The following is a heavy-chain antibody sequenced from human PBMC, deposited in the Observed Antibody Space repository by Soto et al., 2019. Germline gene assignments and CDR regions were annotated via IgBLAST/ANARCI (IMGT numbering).Heavy chain of an antibody. CDR2: IKSKTDGGTT. V-gene: IGHV3-15*07. J-gene: IGHJ6*02. D-gene: IGHD1-26*01. CDR3: TTGRPRVGATSSHYYYYGMDV. Sequence: GGSLRLSCAASGFTFSNAWMNWVRQAPGKGLEWVGRIKSKTDGGTTDYAAPVKGRFTISRDDSKNTLYLQMNSLKTEDTAVYYCTTGRPRVGATSSHYYYYGMDVWGQGTTVTVSS. CDR1: GFTFSNAW.